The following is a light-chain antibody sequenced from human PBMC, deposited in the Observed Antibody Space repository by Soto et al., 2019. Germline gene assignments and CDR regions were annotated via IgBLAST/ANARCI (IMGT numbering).Light chain of an antibody. CDR2: KAS. CDR3: QQYNSYSR. J-gene: IGKJ2*01. CDR1: QSISSW. Sequence: DIPMTQSPSTLSASVGDRVTITCRASQSISSWLAWYQQKPGKAPKLLIYKASSLESGVPSRFIGSGSGTEFTLTISSLQPDDFATYYCQQYNSYSRFGQGTKLEIK. V-gene: IGKV1-5*03.